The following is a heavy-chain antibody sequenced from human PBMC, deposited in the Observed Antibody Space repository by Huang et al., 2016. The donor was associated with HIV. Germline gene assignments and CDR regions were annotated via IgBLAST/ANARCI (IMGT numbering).Heavy chain of an antibody. V-gene: IGHV3-74*01. Sequence: EVQLVESGGGLVQPGGSLRLSCAASGFTFSSYWMHWVRQAPGKGLVWVSRINREGGSSGYADSVKGRFTIARDNAKNTLYLRMNSLRAEDTAVYYCVRDPRIQSWLNYFDYWGQGTLVSVSS. J-gene: IGHJ4*02. D-gene: IGHD3-22*01. CDR3: VRDPRIQSWLNYFDY. CDR2: INREGGSS. CDR1: GFTFSSYW.